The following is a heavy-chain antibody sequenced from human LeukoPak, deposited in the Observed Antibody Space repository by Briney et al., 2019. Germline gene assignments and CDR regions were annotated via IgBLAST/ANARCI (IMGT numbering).Heavy chain of an antibody. CDR2: ISGSGGST. J-gene: IGHJ4*02. V-gene: IGHV3-23*01. CDR1: GFTFSSYA. CDR3: AKDPDSSGWYPGPNY. D-gene: IGHD6-19*01. Sequence: GGSLRLSCAASGFTFSSYAMSWVRQAPGKGLEWVSAISGSGGSTYYADSVRGRFTISRVNYKNTLYLQMNSLRAEDTAVYYCAKDPDSSGWYPGPNYWGQGTLVTVSS.